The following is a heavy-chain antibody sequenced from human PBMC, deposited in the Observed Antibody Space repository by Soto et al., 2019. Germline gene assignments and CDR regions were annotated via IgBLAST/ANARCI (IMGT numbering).Heavy chain of an antibody. Sequence: SETLSLTCTVSGGSISRSSYYWGWIRQSPGKGLEWIGNIYCSGSAYYNPSLKSRVSISLDTSKNQFSLKLSSVTAADTAVYYCARRAASSGNGVDVWGQGTTVTVSS. CDR2: IYCSGSA. D-gene: IGHD6-19*01. J-gene: IGHJ6*02. V-gene: IGHV4-39*01. CDR3: ARRAASSGNGVDV. CDR1: GGSISRSSYY.